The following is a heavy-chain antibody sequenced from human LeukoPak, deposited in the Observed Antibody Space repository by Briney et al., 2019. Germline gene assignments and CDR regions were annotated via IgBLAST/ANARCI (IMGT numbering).Heavy chain of an antibody. D-gene: IGHD5-18*01. CDR3: ARDPWLMGY. V-gene: IGHV1-2*02. CDR2: INPNSGVT. J-gene: IGHJ4*02. Sequence: ASVKVSCKASGYTFTSYGISWVRQAPGQGLEWMGWINPNSGVTNYAQKFQGRVTMTRDTSITTAYMELRRLRSDDTAVYYCARDPWLMGYWGQGTLVTVSS. CDR1: GYTFTSYG.